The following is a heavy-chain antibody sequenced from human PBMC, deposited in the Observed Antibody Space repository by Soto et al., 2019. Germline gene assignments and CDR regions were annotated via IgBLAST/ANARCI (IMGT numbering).Heavy chain of an antibody. V-gene: IGHV3-48*02. CDR1: GFTFSSYS. CDR3: ARVAIASVVIIAATTANHV. CDR2: ISSSSTI. D-gene: IGHD3-3*01. Sequence: GGSLRLSCAASGFTFSSYSMNWVRQAPGKGLEWVSYISSSSTIYYADSVKGRFTISRDNATNSLFLQMNSLRDEDTAVYYCARVAIASVVIIAATTANHVRSQETTLPVS. J-gene: IGHJ6*02.